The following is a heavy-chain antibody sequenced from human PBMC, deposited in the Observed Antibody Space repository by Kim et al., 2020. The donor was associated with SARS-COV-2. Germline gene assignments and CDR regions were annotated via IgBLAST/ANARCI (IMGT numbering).Heavy chain of an antibody. CDR1: GFTVSTSF. D-gene: IGHD1-20*01. CDR2: IYADGTT. CDR3: AGEINRVGSDNLHNHNCFDP. J-gene: IGHJ5*02. Sequence: GGSLRLSCAASGFTVSTSFMSWVRQAPGKGLEWVSGIYADGTTWYADSVKGRFTVSRDSSKNTLYLQMNSLRVEDTAVYYCAGEINRVGSDNLHNHNCFDPWGQGTLVTVSS. V-gene: IGHV3-53*01.